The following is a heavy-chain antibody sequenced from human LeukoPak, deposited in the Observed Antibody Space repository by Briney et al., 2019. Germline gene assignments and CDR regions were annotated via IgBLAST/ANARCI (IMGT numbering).Heavy chain of an antibody. J-gene: IGHJ4*02. CDR3: ARDLGKGNYFDY. Sequence: GGPLRLSCAASGFTFSVYGMHWVRQAPGKGLEWLAVIGHDGIYKLYPDSVKGRFTISRDNSKNTLYLQMDRLRAEDTAVYYCARDLGKGNYFDYWGQGTPVTVSS. CDR2: IGHDGIYK. V-gene: IGHV3-33*01. CDR1: GFTFSVYG.